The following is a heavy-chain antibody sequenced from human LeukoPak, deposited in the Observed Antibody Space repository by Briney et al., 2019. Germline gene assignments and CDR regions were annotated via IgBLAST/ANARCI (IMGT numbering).Heavy chain of an antibody. V-gene: IGHV1-46*01. D-gene: IGHD3-3*01. CDR2: INPSGGST. CDR3: ARGTREIFGVASTLYYFDY. J-gene: IGHJ4*02. CDR1: GYTFTSYY. Sequence: GASVKVSCKASGYTFTSYYMHWVRQAPAQGLEWMGIINPSGGSTSYAQKFQGRVTMTRDTSTSTVYMELRSLRSDDTAVYYCARGTREIFGVASTLYYFDYWGQGTLVTVSS.